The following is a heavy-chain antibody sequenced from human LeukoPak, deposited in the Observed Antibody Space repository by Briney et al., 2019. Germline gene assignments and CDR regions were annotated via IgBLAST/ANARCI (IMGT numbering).Heavy chain of an antibody. D-gene: IGHD2-2*01. Sequence: ASVKVSCKTSGYNFISYGISWVRQAPGQGPEWLGWISTYNGKTNYAQRVQGRVMMTTDTSTSTVYMELESLTYDDTAVYYCARDDQYQLLEDYWGQGTLVTVSS. J-gene: IGHJ4*02. CDR3: ARDDQYQLLEDY. CDR1: GYNFISYG. V-gene: IGHV1-18*01. CDR2: ISTYNGKT.